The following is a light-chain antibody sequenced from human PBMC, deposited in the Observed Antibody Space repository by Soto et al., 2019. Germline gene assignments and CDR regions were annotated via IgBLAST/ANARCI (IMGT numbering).Light chain of an antibody. J-gene: IGLJ1*01. V-gene: IGLV2-8*01. CDR1: SSDVGGYKF. Sequence: QSVLTQPPSASGSPGQSVTISCTGTSSDVGGYKFVSWYQQHPGKAPKLLIYEVTQRPSGVPDRFSGSKSGNTASLTVSGLQAEDDADYDCSSYAGSNMGVFGTGTKLTVL. CDR2: EVT. CDR3: SSYAGSNMGV.